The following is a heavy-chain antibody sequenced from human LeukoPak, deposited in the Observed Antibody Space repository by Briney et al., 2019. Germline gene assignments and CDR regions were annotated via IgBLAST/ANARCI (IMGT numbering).Heavy chain of an antibody. V-gene: IGHV7-4-1*02. Sequence: ASVKVSCKASGHTFTSYAMNWVRLAPGQGLEWMGWINTNTGNPTYAQGFTGRFVFSLDTSVSTAYLQISSLKAEDTAVYYCARGSIGAPHHFDYWGQGTLVTVSS. CDR3: ARGSIGAPHHFDY. J-gene: IGHJ4*02. D-gene: IGHD3-10*01. CDR2: INTNTGNP. CDR1: GHTFTSYA.